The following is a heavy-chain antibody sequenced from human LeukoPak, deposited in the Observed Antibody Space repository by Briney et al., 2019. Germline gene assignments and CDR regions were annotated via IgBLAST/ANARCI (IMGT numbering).Heavy chain of an antibody. CDR2: ISGGGATT. J-gene: IGHJ4*02. V-gene: IGHV3-23*01. D-gene: IGHD2-21*02. CDR1: GFTFNNYA. Sequence: PGGSLRLSCAASGFTFNNYAMSWVRQAPGKGLEWVSSISGGGATTWYANSAKGRFTISRDNSQSTLYLQMNGLRAEDTAVYYCVRGMTAPDCWGQGSPVTVSS. CDR3: VRGMTAPDC.